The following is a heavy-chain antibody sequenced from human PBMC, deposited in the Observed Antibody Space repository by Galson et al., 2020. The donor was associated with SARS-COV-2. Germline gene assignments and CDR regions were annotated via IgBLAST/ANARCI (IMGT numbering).Heavy chain of an antibody. Sequence: TGGSLRLSCAASGFTFSSYGMHWVRQAPGTGLEWVAVIWYDGSNKYYADSVKGRFTISRDNSKNTLYLQMNSLRAEDTAVYYCARDIVGPGDGMDVWGQGTTVTVSS. D-gene: IGHD1-26*01. V-gene: IGHV3-33*01. CDR1: GFTFSSYG. CDR3: ARDIVGPGDGMDV. J-gene: IGHJ6*02. CDR2: IWYDGSNK.